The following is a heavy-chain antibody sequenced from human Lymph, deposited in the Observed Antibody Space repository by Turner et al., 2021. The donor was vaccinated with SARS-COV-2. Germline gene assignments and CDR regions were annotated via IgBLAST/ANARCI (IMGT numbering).Heavy chain of an antibody. Sequence: QVQLVQSGAEVKEPGASVKVSCKASGYTFTGYYMHWVRQAPGQGLEWMVWINPDSGGTNYAQNVQDRVTMTRDTSISTAYMELSRLRSDDTAVYYCARGGLYYYDSSAYYGDAFDFWGQGTMVTVSS. CDR1: GYTFTGYY. J-gene: IGHJ3*01. V-gene: IGHV1-2*02. D-gene: IGHD3-22*01. CDR2: INPDSGGT. CDR3: ARGGLYYYDSSAYYGDAFDF.